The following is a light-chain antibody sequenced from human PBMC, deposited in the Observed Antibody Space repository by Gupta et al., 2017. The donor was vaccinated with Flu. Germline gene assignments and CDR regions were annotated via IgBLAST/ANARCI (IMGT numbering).Light chain of an antibody. Sequence: GAXXXLTCTXNSDHSHYAIAWHQQQPEKGPRYLMKVDSDGSHSKGDGIPDRFSGSSSGAERYLIISSLQSDDEGDYYCQTWGTGIPVFGGGTKLTVL. CDR2: VDSDGSH. V-gene: IGLV4-69*01. CDR1: SDHSHYA. J-gene: IGLJ3*02. CDR3: QTWGTGIPV.